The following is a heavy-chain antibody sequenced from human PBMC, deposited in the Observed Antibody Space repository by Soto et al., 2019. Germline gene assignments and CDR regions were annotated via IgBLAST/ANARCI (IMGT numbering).Heavy chain of an antibody. D-gene: IGHD3-3*01. V-gene: IGHV3-23*01. CDR3: AKDRIKIFGVVIGPLDV. CDR2: ISGSGGST. CDR1: GFTFSSYA. J-gene: IGHJ6*02. Sequence: PRGSLRLSCAASGFTFSSYAMSWVRQAPGKGLEWVSAISGSGGSTYYADSVKGRFTISRDNSKNTLYLQMNRLRAEDTAVYYCAKDRIKIFGVVIGPLDVCGQGTTVTVS.